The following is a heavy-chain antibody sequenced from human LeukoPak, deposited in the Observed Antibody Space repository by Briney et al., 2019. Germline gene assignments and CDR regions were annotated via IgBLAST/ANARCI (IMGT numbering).Heavy chain of an antibody. Sequence: GGSLRLSCAASGFTFSSYSMNWVRQAPGKGLEWVSSISSSSSYIYYADSVEGRFTISRDNAKNSLYLQMNSLRAEDTAVYYCARDDSGTGDAFDIWGQGTMVTVSS. CDR3: ARDDSGTGDAFDI. D-gene: IGHD1-26*01. V-gene: IGHV3-21*01. J-gene: IGHJ3*02. CDR1: GFTFSSYS. CDR2: ISSSSSYI.